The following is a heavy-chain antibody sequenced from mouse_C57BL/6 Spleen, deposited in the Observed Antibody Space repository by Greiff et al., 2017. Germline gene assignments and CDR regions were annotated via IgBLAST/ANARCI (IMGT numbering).Heavy chain of an antibody. J-gene: IGHJ1*03. V-gene: IGHV2-9-1*01. D-gene: IGHD2-5*01. CDR3: ARKSYYSNYVDWYFDV. CDR2: IWTGGGT. Sequence: VKLVESGPGLVAPSQSLSITCTVSGFSLTSYAISWVRQPPGKGLEWLGVIWTGGGTNYNSALKSRLSISKDNSKSQVFLKMNSLQTDDTARYYCARKSYYSNYVDWYFDVWGTGTTVTVSS. CDR1: GFSLTSYA.